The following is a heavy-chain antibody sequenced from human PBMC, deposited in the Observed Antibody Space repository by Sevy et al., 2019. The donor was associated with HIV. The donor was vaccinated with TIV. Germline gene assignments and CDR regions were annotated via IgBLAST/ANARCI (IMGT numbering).Heavy chain of an antibody. J-gene: IGHJ3*02. CDR3: AKDRAYRTDGFDI. CDR1: GFIFSNYA. CDR2: VSRGGGTT. V-gene: IGHV3-23*01. Sequence: GGYLRLSCAASGFIFSNYAMAWVRQAPGKGLEWVSEVSRGGGTTYYTDSVRGRFTISRDNSKNTLYLQVSNLVADDTAVYYCAKDRAYRTDGFDIWGQGTPVTVSS. D-gene: IGHD4-4*01.